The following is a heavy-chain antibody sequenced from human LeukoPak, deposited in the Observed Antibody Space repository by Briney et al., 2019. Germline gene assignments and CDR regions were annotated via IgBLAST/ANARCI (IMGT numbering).Heavy chain of an antibody. D-gene: IGHD5-18*01. J-gene: IGHJ6*02. Sequence: SETLSLTCTVSGGSTASSSHYWGWIRQSPGKGLEWIAIMYYTGSTYYNPPLKSRVSISVDTSRNQFSLKLTSVTAADTAVYYCARPRIQRPVLMDVWGQGTTVTVSS. V-gene: IGHV4-39*01. CDR2: MYYTGST. CDR1: GGSTASSSHY. CDR3: ARPRIQRPVLMDV.